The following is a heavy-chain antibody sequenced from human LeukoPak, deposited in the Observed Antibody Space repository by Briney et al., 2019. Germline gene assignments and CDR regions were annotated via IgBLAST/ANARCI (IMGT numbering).Heavy chain of an antibody. CDR1: GYDYINYG. CDR3: ARGGPFPSGSSSREYYLDY. Sequence: ASVKVSCKASGYDYINYGISWVRQAPGQGLEWMGWRSIYNGNTDYKLQGRVTMTTDTSTSTAYMEVRSLRSDDTAVYYCARGGPFPSGSSSREYYLDYWGQGTLVTVSS. CDR2: RSIYNGNT. V-gene: IGHV1-18*01. J-gene: IGHJ4*02. D-gene: IGHD6-6*01.